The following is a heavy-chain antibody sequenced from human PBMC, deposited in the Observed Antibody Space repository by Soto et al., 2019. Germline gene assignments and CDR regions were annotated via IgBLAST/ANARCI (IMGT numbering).Heavy chain of an antibody. CDR2: IIPIFGTA. J-gene: IGHJ6*02. D-gene: IGHD6-13*01. CDR3: ARGGIAAAGTAVRGYYYCGMDV. Sequence: SVKVSCKASGGTFSSYAISWVRQAPGQGLEWMGGIIPIFGTANYAQKFQGRVTITADESTSTAYMELSSLRSEDTAVYYCARGGIAAAGTAVRGYYYCGMDVWGQGTTVTVSS. CDR1: GGTFSSYA. V-gene: IGHV1-69*13.